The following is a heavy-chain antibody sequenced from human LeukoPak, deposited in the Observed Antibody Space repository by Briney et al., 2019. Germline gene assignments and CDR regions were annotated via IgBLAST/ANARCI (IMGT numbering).Heavy chain of an antibody. CDR2: IDESSSSI. V-gene: IGHV3-21*01. CDR1: GFTLSSYN. CDR3: AGETGGQAFDI. J-gene: IGHJ3*02. D-gene: IGHD7-27*01. Sequence: PGGSLRLSCAASGFTLSSYNMNWVRQAPGKGLEWVSSIDESSSSIFYSDSVKGRFTISRDNARNSLYLQMSSLRAEDTAVYYCAGETGGQAFDIWGQGTMVTVSS.